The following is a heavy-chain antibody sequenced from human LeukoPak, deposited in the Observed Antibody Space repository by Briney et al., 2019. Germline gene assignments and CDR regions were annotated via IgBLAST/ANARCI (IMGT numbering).Heavy chain of an antibody. Sequence: GESLKISCKGSGYSFTSYWIGWVRQMPGKGLEWMGIISPGDSGTRYSPSFQGQVTISAEKSISTAYLQWSSLNASDTAMYYCARRIAAAEMIDYWGQGTLVTVSS. CDR1: GYSFTSYW. D-gene: IGHD6-13*01. CDR3: ARRIAAAEMIDY. V-gene: IGHV5-51*01. CDR2: ISPGDSGT. J-gene: IGHJ4*02.